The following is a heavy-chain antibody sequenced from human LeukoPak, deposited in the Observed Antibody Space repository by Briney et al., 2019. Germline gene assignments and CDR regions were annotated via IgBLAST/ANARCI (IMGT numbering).Heavy chain of an antibody. Sequence: PSETLSLTCAVYGGPFSGYYWSWIRQPPGKGLEWIGEINHSGSTNYNPSLKSRVTISVDTSKNQFSLKLSSVTAADTAVYYCARLRAHYDYVWGSYRYDDYWGQGTLVTVSS. CDR2: INHSGST. J-gene: IGHJ4*02. CDR3: ARLRAHYDYVWGSYRYDDY. CDR1: GGPFSGYY. D-gene: IGHD3-16*02. V-gene: IGHV4-34*01.